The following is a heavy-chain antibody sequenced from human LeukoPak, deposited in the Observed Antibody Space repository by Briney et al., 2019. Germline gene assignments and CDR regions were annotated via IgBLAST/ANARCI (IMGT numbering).Heavy chain of an antibody. D-gene: IGHD6-13*01. CDR2: IYSGGST. Sequence: GGSLRLSCAASEFTVSSNYMSWVRQAPGKGLEWVSVIYSGGSTYYADSVKGRFTISRDNSKNTLYLQMNSLRAEDTAVYYCARIAAAGPVDYWGQGTLVTVSS. V-gene: IGHV3-66*01. CDR1: EFTVSSNY. J-gene: IGHJ4*02. CDR3: ARIAAAGPVDY.